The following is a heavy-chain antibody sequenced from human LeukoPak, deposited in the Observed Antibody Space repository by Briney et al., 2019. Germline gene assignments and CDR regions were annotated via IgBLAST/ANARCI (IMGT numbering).Heavy chain of an antibody. J-gene: IGHJ4*02. D-gene: IGHD3-10*01. CDR3: ASYGGSGSYSFGY. Sequence: SETLSLTCSVSGGSVNTYYWSWIRQPPGKGLEWIGYIYYSGSTNYYPYLKLRVTISVATSKIQFYLKLTSVTAADTAVYYCASYGGSGSYSFGYWGQGTLVTVSS. CDR2: IYYSGST. V-gene: IGHV4-59*02. CDR1: GGSVNTYY.